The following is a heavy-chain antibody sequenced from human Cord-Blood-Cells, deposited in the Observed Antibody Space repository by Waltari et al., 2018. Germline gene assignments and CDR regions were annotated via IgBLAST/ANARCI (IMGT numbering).Heavy chain of an antibody. CDR2: IYTSGST. CDR3: ARSGYSSGWFDAFDI. Sequence: QVQLQESGLGLVKPSETLSLTRTGSGGSISSYYWSWIRPPAGKGLEWIGRIYTSGSTNYNPALKSRVTMSVDTSKNQFSLKLSSVTAADTAVYYCARSGYSSGWFDAFDIWGQGTMVTVSS. D-gene: IGHD6-19*01. V-gene: IGHV4-4*07. J-gene: IGHJ3*02. CDR1: GGSISSYY.